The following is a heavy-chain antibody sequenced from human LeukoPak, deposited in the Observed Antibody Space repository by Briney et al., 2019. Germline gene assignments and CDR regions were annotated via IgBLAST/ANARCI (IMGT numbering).Heavy chain of an antibody. J-gene: IGHJ4*02. CDR2: IYYSGST. V-gene: IGHV4-59*12. D-gene: IGHD3-22*01. CDR1: GGSISSYY. Sequence: KPSETLSLTCTVSGGSISSYYWSWIRQPPGKGLEWIGYIYYSGSTNYNPSLKSRVTISVDTSKNQFSLKLSSVTAADTAVYYCARDSDSSGHDYWGQGTLITVSS. CDR3: ARDSDSSGHDY.